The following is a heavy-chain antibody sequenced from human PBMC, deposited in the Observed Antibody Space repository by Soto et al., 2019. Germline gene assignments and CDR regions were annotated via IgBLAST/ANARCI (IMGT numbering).Heavy chain of an antibody. CDR2: IIPIFGTA. V-gene: IGHV1-69*12. Sequence: QVQLVQSGAEVKKPGSSVKVSCKASGGTFSSYAISWVRQAPGQGLEWMGGIIPIFGTANYAQKFQGRVTSTGTAPRGTADGELSSRRSEDRPGYDGAREQWRGGGIQPHKCQHWGQGTLVTVSS. CDR3: AREQWRGGGIQPHKCQH. J-gene: IGHJ4*02. CDR1: GGTFSSYA. D-gene: IGHD5-18*01.